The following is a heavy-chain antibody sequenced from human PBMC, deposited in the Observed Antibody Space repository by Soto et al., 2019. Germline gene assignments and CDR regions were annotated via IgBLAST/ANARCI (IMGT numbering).Heavy chain of an antibody. CDR3: ANGQSGKGRPF. CDR1: GFTFSGYS. Sequence: EVQLLESGGGLVQPGGSLRLSCAASGFTFSGYSMSWVRQAPGKGLEWVSAISSSGGSTYYADSVKGRFTISRDNSKNTLYLQMNSLRAEDTAVYYCANGQSGKGRPFWGQGTLVTVSS. V-gene: IGHV3-23*01. J-gene: IGHJ4*02. D-gene: IGHD3-10*01. CDR2: ISSSGGST.